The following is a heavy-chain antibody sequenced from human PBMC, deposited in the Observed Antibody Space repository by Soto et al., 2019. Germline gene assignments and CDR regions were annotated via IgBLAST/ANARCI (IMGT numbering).Heavy chain of an antibody. CDR2: IYYSGTI. CDR3: ARHNGWHCSSPNCYTDS. V-gene: IGHV4-39*01. J-gene: IGHJ5*02. CDR1: GGSISSTIYS. D-gene: IGHD2-2*02. Sequence: PSETLSLTCAVSGGSISSTIYSWGWIRQPPEKGLEWIGSIYYSGTIYYSPSLKNRVTISVDTSKNLFSLKLSSVTAADTAVYYCARHNGWHCSSPNCYTDSWGQGTLVTVSS.